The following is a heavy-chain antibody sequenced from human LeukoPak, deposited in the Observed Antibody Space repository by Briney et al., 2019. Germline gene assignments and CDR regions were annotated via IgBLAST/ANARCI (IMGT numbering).Heavy chain of an antibody. CDR3: ARLADIVATTYYYYYMDV. CDR2: IYPGDSDT. Sequence: GESLKISCKGSGYTFTKYWIGWVRQMPGKGLEWMGIIYPGDSDTRYSPSFLGQVTISADKSISTAYLQWSSLKASDTAMYYCARLADIVATTYYYYYMDVWGKGTTVTISS. D-gene: IGHD5-12*01. J-gene: IGHJ6*03. CDR1: GYTFTKYW. V-gene: IGHV5-51*01.